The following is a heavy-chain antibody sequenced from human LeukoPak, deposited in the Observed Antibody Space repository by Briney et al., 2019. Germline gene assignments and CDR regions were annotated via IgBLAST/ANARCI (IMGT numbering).Heavy chain of an antibody. Sequence: SQTLSLTCAISGDSVSSNSAAWNWIRQSPSRGLEWLGRTYYRSKWYNDYAVSVKSRITINPDTFKNQFSLQLNSVTPEDTAVYYCARDLENGYPEYNWFDPWGQGTLVTVSS. CDR2: TYYRSKWYN. D-gene: IGHD3-3*01. CDR3: ARDLENGYPEYNWFDP. J-gene: IGHJ5*02. V-gene: IGHV6-1*01. CDR1: GDSVSSNSAA.